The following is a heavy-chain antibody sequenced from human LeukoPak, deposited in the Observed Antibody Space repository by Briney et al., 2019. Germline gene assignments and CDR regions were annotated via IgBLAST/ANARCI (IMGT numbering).Heavy chain of an antibody. CDR2: FGDDI. V-gene: IGHV3-48*01. CDR1: GYTFSLYS. Sequence: PGGSLRHSRAASGYTFSLYSMNWVLQAPGKGLEWVPYFGDDIYYADSVEGRFTISRDNAKNSLYLQMNSLRAEDTAVYYCARDLGWSSDHGGQGTLVTVSS. D-gene: IGHD6-19*01. J-gene: IGHJ4*02. CDR3: ARDLGWSSDH.